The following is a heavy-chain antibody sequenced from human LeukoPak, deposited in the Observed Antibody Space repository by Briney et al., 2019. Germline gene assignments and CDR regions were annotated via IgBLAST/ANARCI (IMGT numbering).Heavy chain of an antibody. J-gene: IGHJ4*02. D-gene: IGHD3-22*01. Sequence: SETLSLTCTVSGGSFSSYYWSWIRQPPGKGLEWIGRIYYSGSTYYNPSLKSRVTISVDTSKNQFSLKLSSVTAADTAVYYCARLAPDYYDGSGYYFEGRVRPYYFDYWGQGTLVTVSS. V-gene: IGHV4-59*05. CDR1: GGSFSSYY. CDR2: IYYSGST. CDR3: ARLAPDYYDGSGYYFEGRVRPYYFDY.